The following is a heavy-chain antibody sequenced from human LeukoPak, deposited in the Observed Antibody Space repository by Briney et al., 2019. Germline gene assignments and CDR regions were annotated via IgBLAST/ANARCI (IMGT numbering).Heavy chain of an antibody. Sequence: AGGSLRLSCAVSGITFSSFAMNVVRQAPGKGLEWVSGISGTAGSTYYADSVKGRFTISRDNSKNTLYLLMSSLRVDDTAVYYCAKETSMQLWNYYNFDYWGQGALVTVSS. D-gene: IGHD3-10*01. CDR3: AKETSMQLWNYYNFDY. CDR1: GITFSSFA. V-gene: IGHV3-23*01. J-gene: IGHJ4*02. CDR2: ISGTAGST.